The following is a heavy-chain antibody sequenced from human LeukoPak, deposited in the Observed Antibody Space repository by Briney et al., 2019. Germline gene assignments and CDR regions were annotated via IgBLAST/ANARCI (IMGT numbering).Heavy chain of an antibody. CDR3: ARDRVGGSYVFDI. V-gene: IGHV3-11*06. D-gene: IGHD1-26*01. CDR2: ISDSSGYT. J-gene: IGHJ3*02. Sequence: PGGSLRLSCAASGFTFSDYYMRWIRQAPGKGLEWVSYISDSSGYTKDADSVKGRFTISRDNAKKSLYLQMNSLRAEDTAVYYCARDRVGGSYVFDIWRQGTMVTVSS. CDR1: GFTFSDYY.